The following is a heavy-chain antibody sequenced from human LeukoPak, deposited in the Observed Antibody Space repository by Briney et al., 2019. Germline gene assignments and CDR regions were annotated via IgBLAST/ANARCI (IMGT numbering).Heavy chain of an antibody. D-gene: IGHD4-17*01. CDR3: ARVRRRSNGDYDY. V-gene: IGHV1-69*06. J-gene: IGHJ4*02. CDR1: GGTFSSYA. Sequence: ASVKVSCKASGGTFSSYAISWVRQAPGQGLEWMGGIIPIFGTANYAQKFQGRVTITADKSTSTAYMELSSLRSEDTAVYYCARVRRRSNGDYDYWGQGTLVTVSS. CDR2: IIPIFGTA.